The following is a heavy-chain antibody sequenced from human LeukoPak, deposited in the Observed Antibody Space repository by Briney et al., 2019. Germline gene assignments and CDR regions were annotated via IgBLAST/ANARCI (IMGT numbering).Heavy chain of an antibody. CDR2: IIPIFGTA. Sequence: GSSVKVSCKASGGTFSSYAISWVRQAPGQGLEWMGGIIPIFGTASYAQKFQGRVTITADESTSTAYMELSSLRSEDTAVYYCARGRDDSSGYYYDPFDYWGQGTLVTVSS. CDR1: GGTFSSYA. V-gene: IGHV1-69*01. CDR3: ARGRDDSSGYYYDPFDY. J-gene: IGHJ4*02. D-gene: IGHD3-22*01.